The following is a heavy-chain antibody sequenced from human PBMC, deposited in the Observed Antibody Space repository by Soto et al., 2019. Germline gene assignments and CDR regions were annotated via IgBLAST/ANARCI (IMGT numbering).Heavy chain of an antibody. CDR1: GGSISSSSYY. CDR3: ARHGYDGDYGGNWFDP. J-gene: IGHJ5*02. Sequence: SETLSLTCTVSGGSISSSSYYWGWIRQPPGKGLEWIGSIYYSGSTYYNPSLKSRVTISVDTSKNQFSLKLSSVTAADTAVYYCARHGYDGDYGGNWFDPWGQGTLVTVSS. D-gene: IGHD4-17*01. CDR2: IYYSGST. V-gene: IGHV4-39*01.